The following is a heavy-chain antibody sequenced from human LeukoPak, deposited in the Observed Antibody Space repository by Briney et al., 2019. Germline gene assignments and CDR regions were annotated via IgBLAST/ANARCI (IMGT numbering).Heavy chain of an antibody. Sequence: PGGSLRLSCAASGFTFSSYSMNWVRQAPGKGLEWVSSISSSSSYIYYADSVKGRFTISRDNAKNSLCLQMNSLRAEDTAVYYCARDRYIGDPYYGMDVWGQGTTVTVSS. V-gene: IGHV3-21*01. CDR1: GFTFSSYS. D-gene: IGHD1-14*01. J-gene: IGHJ6*02. CDR2: ISSSSSYI. CDR3: ARDRYIGDPYYGMDV.